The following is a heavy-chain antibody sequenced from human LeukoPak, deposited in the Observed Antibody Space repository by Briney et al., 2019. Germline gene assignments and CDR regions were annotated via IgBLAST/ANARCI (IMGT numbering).Heavy chain of an antibody. CDR3: AKEYCSSTSCYRNYYYMDV. CDR1: GFTFSSYG. CDR2: IRYDGSNK. Sequence: GGSLRLSCAAAGFTFSSYGMHWVRQAPGKGLEWVAFIRYDGSNKYYADSVKGRFTISRDNSKNTLYLQMNSLRPEDTGVYYCAKEYCSSTSCYRNYYYMDVWGKGTSVTVSS. D-gene: IGHD2-2*01. J-gene: IGHJ6*03. V-gene: IGHV3-30*02.